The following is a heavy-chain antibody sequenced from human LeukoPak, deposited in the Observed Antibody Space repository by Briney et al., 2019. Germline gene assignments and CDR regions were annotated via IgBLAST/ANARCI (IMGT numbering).Heavy chain of an antibody. CDR2: IYYSGNT. CDR1: GGSISSSSYY. J-gene: IGHJ6*03. D-gene: IGHD6-13*01. V-gene: IGHV4-39*01. Sequence: SETLSLTCTVSGGSISSSSYYWGWIRQPPGKGLEWIGSIYYSGNTYYNPSLKSRVTISVDTSKNQFSLKLSSVTAADTAVYYCARHLAEYSSPRYYYYYMDVWGKGTTVTVSS. CDR3: ARHLAEYSSPRYYYYYMDV.